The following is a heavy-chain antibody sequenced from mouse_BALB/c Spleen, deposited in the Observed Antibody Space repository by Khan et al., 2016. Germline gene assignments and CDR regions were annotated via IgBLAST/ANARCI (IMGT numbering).Heavy chain of an antibody. Sequence: EVQLQESGPGLVKPSQSLSLTCTVTGYSITSEYAWNWIRQFPGNKLEWMGYISYSGITNYNPSLKSRISITRDTSTNQFFLQLNSVTTEDTATYYCTRSLLLRRDFFDYWGQGTTLTVSS. CDR2: ISYSGIT. CDR1: GYSITSEYA. V-gene: IGHV3-2*02. CDR3: TRSLLLRRDFFDY. D-gene: IGHD1-2*01. J-gene: IGHJ2*01.